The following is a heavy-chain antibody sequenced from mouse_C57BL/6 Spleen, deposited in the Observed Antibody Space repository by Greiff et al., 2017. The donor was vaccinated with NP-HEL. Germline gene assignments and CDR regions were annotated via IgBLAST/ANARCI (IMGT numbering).Heavy chain of an antibody. J-gene: IGHJ2*01. CDR2: IDPEDGET. CDR3: ATQLGGYFDY. CDR1: GFNIKDYY. D-gene: IGHD4-1*02. Sequence: VQLQQSGAELVKPGASVKLSCTASGFNIKDYYMHWVKQRTEQGLEWIGRIDPEDGETKYAAKFQGKATITADTSSNTAYLQLSSLTSEDTAVYYCATQLGGYFDYWGQGTTLTVSS. V-gene: IGHV14-2*01.